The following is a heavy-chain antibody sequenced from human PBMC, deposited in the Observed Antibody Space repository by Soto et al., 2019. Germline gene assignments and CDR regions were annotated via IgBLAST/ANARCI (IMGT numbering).Heavy chain of an antibody. CDR1: GGTIAVFF. V-gene: IGHV4-4*07. D-gene: IGHD3-3*01. CDR2: IYNSGNT. J-gene: IGHJ5*02. CDR3: ARGQRFSDWFDP. Sequence: SETLSLTSRVLGGTIAVFFCTWIRQPASKGLEWIGRIYNSGNTKYNPSLQSRVTMSLDTSNNQSSMRLTSVTAADTAVYYCARGQRFSDWFDPWGQGTLVTVSS.